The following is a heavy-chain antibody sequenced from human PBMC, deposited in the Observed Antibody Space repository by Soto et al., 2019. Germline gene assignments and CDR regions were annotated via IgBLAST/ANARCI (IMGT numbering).Heavy chain of an antibody. Sequence: GGPRLSCAASVFTFSSYSMNWVRQAPGKGLEWVSSISSSSSYIYYADSVKGRFTISRDNAKNSLYLQMNSLRAEDTAVYYCARDLGTRGAFDIWGQGTMVTVSS. CDR3: ARDLGTRGAFDI. V-gene: IGHV3-21*01. J-gene: IGHJ3*02. CDR1: VFTFSSYS. D-gene: IGHD1-26*01. CDR2: ISSSSSYI.